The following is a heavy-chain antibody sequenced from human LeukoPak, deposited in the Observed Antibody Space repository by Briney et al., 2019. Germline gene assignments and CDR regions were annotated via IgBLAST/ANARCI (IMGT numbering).Heavy chain of an antibody. CDR2: ISGSGGST. CDR1: GFTFSSYA. D-gene: IGHD2-2*01. V-gene: IGHV3-23*01. CDR3: AKKASRSSTTCLDY. J-gene: IGHJ4*02. Sequence: PGGSLRLSCAASGFTFSSYAMSWVRQAPGKGLEWVSAISGSGGSTYYADSVKGRFTISRDNSKNTLYLQMNSLRADDTAVYYCAKKASRSSTTCLDYWGQGTLVTVSS.